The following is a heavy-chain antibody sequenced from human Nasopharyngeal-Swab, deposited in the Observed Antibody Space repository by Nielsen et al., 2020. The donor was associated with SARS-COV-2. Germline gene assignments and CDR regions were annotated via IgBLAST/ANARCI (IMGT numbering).Heavy chain of an antibody. D-gene: IGHD2-2*01. Sequence: ASVKVSCKASGYTFTIYGISCVRQSPGQGLEWMGWISAYNGNTNYAQKLQGRVTMTTDTSTSTAYMELRSLRSDDTAVYYCASSLGYCRSTSCPRGWFDPWGQGTLVTVSS. CDR3: ASSLGYCRSTSCPRGWFDP. CDR2: ISAYNGNT. V-gene: IGHV1-18*01. J-gene: IGHJ5*02. CDR1: GYTFTIYG.